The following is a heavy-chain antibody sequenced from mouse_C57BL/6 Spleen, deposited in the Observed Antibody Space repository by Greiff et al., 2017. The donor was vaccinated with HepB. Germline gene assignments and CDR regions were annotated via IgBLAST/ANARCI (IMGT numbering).Heavy chain of an antibody. D-gene: IGHD2-5*01. CDR2: ISNGGGST. Sequence: EVQVVESGGGLVQPGGSLKLSCAASGFTFSDYYMYWVRQTPEKRLEWVAYISNGGGSTYYPDTVKGRFTISRDNAKNTLYLQMSRLKSEDTAMYYCARHTNSNPLAYWGQGTLVTVSA. J-gene: IGHJ3*01. V-gene: IGHV5-12*01. CDR1: GFTFSDYY. CDR3: ARHTNSNPLAY.